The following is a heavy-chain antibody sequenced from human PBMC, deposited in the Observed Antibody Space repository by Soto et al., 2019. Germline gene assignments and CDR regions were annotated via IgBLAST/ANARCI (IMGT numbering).Heavy chain of an antibody. CDR2: IYYSGST. CDR3: ARGGLTTELDY. CDR1: GGSISSSSYY. Sequence: SETLSLTCTVSGGSISSSSYYWGWIRQPPGKGLEWIGSIYYSGSTYYNPSLKSRVTISVDTSKNQFSLKLSSVTAADTAVYYCARGGLTTELDYWGQGTLVTVSS. J-gene: IGHJ4*02. V-gene: IGHV4-39*01. D-gene: IGHD4-4*01.